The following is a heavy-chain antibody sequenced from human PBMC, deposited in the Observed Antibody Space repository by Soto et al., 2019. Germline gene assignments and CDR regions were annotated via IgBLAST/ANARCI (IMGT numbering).Heavy chain of an antibody. Sequence: EASVKVSCKVSGYTLTELSMHWVRQAPGKGLEWMGGFDPEDGETIYAQKFQGRVTMTEDTSTDTAYMELSSLRSEDTAVYYCAPIPQVAATRGVFYFDYWGQGTLVTVSS. CDR3: APIPQVAATRGVFYFDY. V-gene: IGHV1-24*01. CDR1: GYTLTELS. J-gene: IGHJ4*02. CDR2: FDPEDGET. D-gene: IGHD6-19*01.